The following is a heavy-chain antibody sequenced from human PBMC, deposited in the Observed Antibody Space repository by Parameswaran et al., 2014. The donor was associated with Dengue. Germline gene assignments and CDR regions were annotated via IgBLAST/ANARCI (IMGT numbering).Heavy chain of an antibody. J-gene: IGHJ5*02. V-gene: IGHV3-30*18. D-gene: IGHD6-19*01. CDR1: GFRFSSYG. CDR2: ISFDGSDE. CDR3: AKTPARWYSSGWFGWFDP. Sequence: QAGGSLRLSCAASGFRFSSYGFHWVRQAPGKGLEWVAVISFDGSDEFYADSVKGRFTISRDNSKNTLFLQMSTLTTEDTAVYYCAKTPARWYSSGWFGWFDPWGQGTLVTVSS.